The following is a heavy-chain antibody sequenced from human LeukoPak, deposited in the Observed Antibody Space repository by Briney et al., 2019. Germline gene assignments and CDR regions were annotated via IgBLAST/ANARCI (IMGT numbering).Heavy chain of an antibody. V-gene: IGHV3-48*02. D-gene: IGHD1-26*01. CDR2: ITDSSSLI. J-gene: IGHJ3*02. CDR3: AREGGGSSGTYHYAFDI. CDR1: GFTFANSN. Sequence: GGSLRLSCAASGFTFANSNMNWVRQAPGKGLEWVSYITDSSSLIYYADSVRGRFTISRDHATNSLYLQMNSLRDEDTAVYYCAREGGGSSGTYHYAFDIWGKGTMVTV.